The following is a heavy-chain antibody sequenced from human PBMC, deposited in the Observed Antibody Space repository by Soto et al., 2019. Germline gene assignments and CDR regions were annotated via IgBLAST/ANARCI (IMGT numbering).Heavy chain of an antibody. Sequence: QVQLVQSGAEVKKPGASVKVSCKASGYTFTSYGISWVRQAPGQGLEWMGWISADNGNTKYAQKFQGRVTMTTDTSTSTASMEVRSLRSDDTAVYYCARDAAAGLNDYWGQGTLVTVSS. CDR2: ISADNGNT. CDR1: GYTFTSYG. D-gene: IGHD6-13*01. CDR3: ARDAAAGLNDY. J-gene: IGHJ4*02. V-gene: IGHV1-18*01.